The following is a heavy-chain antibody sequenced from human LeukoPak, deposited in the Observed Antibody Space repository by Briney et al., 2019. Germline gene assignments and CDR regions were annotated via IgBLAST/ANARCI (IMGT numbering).Heavy chain of an antibody. Sequence: ASVKVSCKASGYTFTSYDTNWVRQATGQGLEWMGWMNPNSGNTGYAQKFQGRVTMTRNTSISTAYMELSSLRSEDTAVYYCARGRKQLLRYYYYYYMDVWGKGTTVTVSS. V-gene: IGHV1-8*01. CDR3: ARGRKQLLRYYYYYYMDV. CDR1: GYTFTSYD. D-gene: IGHD2-2*01. J-gene: IGHJ6*03. CDR2: MNPNSGNT.